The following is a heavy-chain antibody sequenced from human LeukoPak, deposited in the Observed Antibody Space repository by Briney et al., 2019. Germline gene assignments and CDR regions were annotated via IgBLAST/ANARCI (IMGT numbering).Heavy chain of an antibody. Sequence: GGSLRLSCAASGFTFSSYSMNWVRQVPGKGLEWVAYIRSSGNTIYYADSVKGRFTISRDNARNSLYLQMNSLRAEDTAVYYCVRDPDALDYWGQGTLVTVSS. CDR1: GFTFSSYS. V-gene: IGHV3-48*04. CDR2: IRSSGNTI. J-gene: IGHJ4*02. CDR3: VRDPDALDY.